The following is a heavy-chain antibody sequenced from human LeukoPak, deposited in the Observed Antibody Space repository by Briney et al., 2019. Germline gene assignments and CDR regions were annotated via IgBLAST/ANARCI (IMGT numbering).Heavy chain of an antibody. Sequence: GGSLRLSCAASGFTFSDYYMSWIRQAPGKGLDGVSYISSSGSTIYYADSVKGRFTISRDNAKNSLYLQMNSLRAEDTAVYYCARTGIAAPFDPWGQGTLVTVSS. CDR1: GFTFSDYY. D-gene: IGHD6-13*01. J-gene: IGHJ5*02. CDR2: ISSSGSTI. V-gene: IGHV3-11*01. CDR3: ARTGIAAPFDP.